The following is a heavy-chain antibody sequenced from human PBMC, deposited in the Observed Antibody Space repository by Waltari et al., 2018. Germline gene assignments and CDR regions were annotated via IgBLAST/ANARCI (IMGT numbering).Heavy chain of an antibody. V-gene: IGHV4-39*01. CDR3: ARGRRGRVVVVTAIGRFDY. CDR2: IYYSGST. Sequence: QLQLQESGPGLVKPSETLSLTCTVSGGSISSSSYYWGWIRQPPGKGLEWIGSIYYSGSTYYNPSLKSRVTISVDTSKNQFSLKLSSVTAADTAVYYCARGRRGRVVVVTAIGRFDYWGQGTLVTVSS. J-gene: IGHJ4*02. D-gene: IGHD2-21*02. CDR1: GGSISSSSYY.